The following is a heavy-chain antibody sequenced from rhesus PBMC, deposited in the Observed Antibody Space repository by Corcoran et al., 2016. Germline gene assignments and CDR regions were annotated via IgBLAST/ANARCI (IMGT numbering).Heavy chain of an antibody. D-gene: IGHD5-24*01. CDR1: GGSISSNY. V-gene: IGHV4-173*01. J-gene: IGHJ4*01. CDR3: ARQYSGYPEAYDY. CDR2: ISGRGGSH. Sequence: QVQLQESGPGLVKPSETLSLTCAVSGGSISSNYWSWIRPPPGKGLEWIGLISGRGGSHDYNPSLKRRAIMSTETAKNQFSRKLSSVSAADTAVYYCARQYSGYPEAYDYWGQGVLVTVSS.